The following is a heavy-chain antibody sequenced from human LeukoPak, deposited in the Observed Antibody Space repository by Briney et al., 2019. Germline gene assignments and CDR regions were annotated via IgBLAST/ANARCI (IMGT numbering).Heavy chain of an antibody. CDR2: IYTSGST. Sequence: PSETLSLTCTVSGGSISSYYWSWIRQPAGKGLEWIGRIYTSGSTNYNPSLKSRVTMSVDTSKNQFSLKLSSVTAADTAVYYCARGLDCGGDCPDAFDILGQGTRVTVSS. J-gene: IGHJ3*02. CDR3: ARGLDCGGDCPDAFDI. V-gene: IGHV4-4*07. D-gene: IGHD2-21*02. CDR1: GGSISSYY.